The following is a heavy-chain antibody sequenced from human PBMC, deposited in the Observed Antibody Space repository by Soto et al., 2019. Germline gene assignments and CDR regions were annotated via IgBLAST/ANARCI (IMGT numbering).Heavy chain of an antibody. V-gene: IGHV1-69*02. Sequence: QVQLVQSGAEVKKPGSSVKVSCKASGGTFSSYTISWVRQAPGQGLEWMGRIIPILGIANYAQKFQGRVTITADKSTSTAYMELSSLRSEDTAVYYCARPYTGGYDSDSMDVWGQGTTVTVSS. CDR3: ARPYTGGYDSDSMDV. J-gene: IGHJ6*02. D-gene: IGHD5-12*01. CDR1: GGTFSSYT. CDR2: IIPILGIA.